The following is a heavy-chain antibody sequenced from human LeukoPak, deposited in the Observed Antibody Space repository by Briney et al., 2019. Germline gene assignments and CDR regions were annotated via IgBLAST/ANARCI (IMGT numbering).Heavy chain of an antibody. CDR2: IYYSGST. V-gene: IGHV4-39*01. J-gene: IGHJ2*01. D-gene: IGHD3-3*01. CDR1: GGSISSSSYY. Sequence: SETLSLTCTVSGGSISSSSYYWGWIRQPPGKGLEWIGSIYYSGSTYYNPSLKSRVTISVDTSKNQFSLKLSSVTAADTAVYYCARGPLHKITIFGVVIIDWYFDLRGRGTLVTVSS. CDR3: ARGPLHKITIFGVVIIDWYFDL.